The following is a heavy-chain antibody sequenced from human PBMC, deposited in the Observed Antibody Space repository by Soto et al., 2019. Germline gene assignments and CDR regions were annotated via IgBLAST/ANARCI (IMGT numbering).Heavy chain of an antibody. CDR2: IRKKANSYTA. V-gene: IGHV3-72*01. CDR1: GFTFSDHY. D-gene: IGHD3-9*01. CDR3: VRAGTGYQLDY. J-gene: IGHJ4*02. Sequence: EVQLVESGGGLVQPGGSLRLSCAASGFTFSDHYMDWVRQASGKGLEWVGRIRKKANSYTAEYAASVEGRFTISRDDSKNSLYLHMNSLKIEDTALYYCVRAGTGYQLDYWGQGTLVTVSS.